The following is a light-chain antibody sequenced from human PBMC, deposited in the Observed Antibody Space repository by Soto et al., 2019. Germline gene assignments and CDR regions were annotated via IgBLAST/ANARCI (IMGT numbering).Light chain of an antibody. CDR2: AAS. CDR1: QDIGDW. Sequence: DIQMTQSPSSVSASVGDRVSITCRASQDIGDWLAWYQQKPGQAPKLLIYAASTLHSGVSSRFSGSGSGTDFTFTISSLQSEDIATYYCQQYYNVPITFGQGTRLEIK. J-gene: IGKJ5*01. V-gene: IGKV1-33*01. CDR3: QQYYNVPIT.